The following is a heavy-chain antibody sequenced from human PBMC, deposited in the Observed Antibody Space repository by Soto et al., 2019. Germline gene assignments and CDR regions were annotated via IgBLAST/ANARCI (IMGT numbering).Heavy chain of an antibody. Sequence: QVQLVQSGAAVRKPGSSVKVSCKAPGGTFTKYAITWARQAPRQGLEWMGGIVPLPGTTNYAQKFRGRVTISADASTSTAYLELSSLRSADTAVYYCASGVGGLGGSSGWPDYAFDVWGQGTMVIVSS. CDR1: GGTFTKYA. CDR3: ASGVGGLGGSSGWPDYAFDV. D-gene: IGHD6-19*01. J-gene: IGHJ3*01. CDR2: IVPLPGTT. V-gene: IGHV1-69*01.